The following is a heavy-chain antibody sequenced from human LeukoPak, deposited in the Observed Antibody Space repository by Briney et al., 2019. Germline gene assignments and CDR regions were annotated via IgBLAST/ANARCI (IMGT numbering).Heavy chain of an antibody. CDR3: AKDLVRGVRCYYYMDV. J-gene: IGHJ6*03. Sequence: QSGGSLRLSCAASGFTFSSYGMHWVRQAPGKGLEWVAFIRYDGSNKYYADSVKGRFTISRDNSKNTLYLQMNSLRAEDTAVYYCAKDLVRGVRCYYYMDVWGKGTTVTISS. CDR1: GFTFSSYG. D-gene: IGHD3-10*01. CDR2: IRYDGSNK. V-gene: IGHV3-30*02.